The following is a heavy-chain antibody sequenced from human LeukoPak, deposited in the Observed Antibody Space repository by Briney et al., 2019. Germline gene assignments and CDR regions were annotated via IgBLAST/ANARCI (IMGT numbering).Heavy chain of an antibody. CDR1: GFTFSNYA. D-gene: IGHD6-13*01. V-gene: IGHV3-23*01. CDR3: AKRESSSSWYNYFDY. CDR2: ISPSADST. Sequence: GGSLRLSCAASGFTFSNYATSWVRQAPRKGLEWVSAISPSADSTSYADSVKGRFAISRDNSKNTVYLQMDSLRAEDTAVYYCAKRESSSSWYNYFDYWGQGTLVTVSS. J-gene: IGHJ4*02.